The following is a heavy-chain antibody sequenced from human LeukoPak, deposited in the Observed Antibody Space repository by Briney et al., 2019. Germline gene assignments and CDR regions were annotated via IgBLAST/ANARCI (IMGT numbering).Heavy chain of an antibody. CDR2: ISGSGGST. CDR3: AKGGRGYCSGDSCYSASY. V-gene: IGHV3-23*01. Sequence: PGGSLRLSCAASGFTFSSYAMSWVRQAPGKGLEWVSAISGSGGSTYYADSVKGRFTISRDNSKNTLYLQMNSLRAEDTAVYYCAKGGRGYCSGDSCYSASYWGQGTLVTVSS. CDR1: GFTFSSYA. D-gene: IGHD2-15*01. J-gene: IGHJ4*02.